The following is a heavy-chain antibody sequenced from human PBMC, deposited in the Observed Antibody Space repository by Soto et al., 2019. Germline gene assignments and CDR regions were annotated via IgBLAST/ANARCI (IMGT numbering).Heavy chain of an antibody. CDR2: CDPEDGET. D-gene: IGHD3-10*01. CDR3: ATDGFSHYGMDV. V-gene: IGHV1-24*01. CDR1: GYTLTELS. J-gene: IGHJ6*02. Sequence: ASVKVSCKVSGYTLTELSMHWVRQAPGKGLEWMGGCDPEDGETIYGQKFQGRVTMTGDTYTDTAYLEVSSLRSEDTAVYDCATDGFSHYGMDVWGQGTTVTVSS.